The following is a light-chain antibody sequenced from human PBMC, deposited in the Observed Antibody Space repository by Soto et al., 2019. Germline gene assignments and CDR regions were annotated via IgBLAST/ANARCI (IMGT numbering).Light chain of an antibody. CDR2: GAS. CDR1: QSVSSNY. Sequence: EIVLTQSPGTLSLCPGERATLSCRASQSVSSNYLAWYQRKPGQAPRLPINGASSRATEIPNRFSGSGSGTDFTLTITRLEPEDFAVYFCQQYGGSPPTFGQGTKVEIK. CDR3: QQYGGSPPT. J-gene: IGKJ1*01. V-gene: IGKV3-20*01.